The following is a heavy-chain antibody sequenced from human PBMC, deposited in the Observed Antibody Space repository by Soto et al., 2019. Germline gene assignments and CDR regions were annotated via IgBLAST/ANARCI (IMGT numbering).Heavy chain of an antibody. J-gene: IGHJ4*02. CDR2: ISSTTNYI. CDR3: ARESEDLTSNFDY. CDR1: GFIFTRYS. V-gene: IGHV3-21*06. Sequence: PGGSLRLSCAASGFIFTRYSMNWVRQAPGKGLEWVSSISSTTNYIYYGDSMKGRFTIYRDNAKNSLYLEMNSLRAEDTAVYYCARESEDLTSNFDYWGQGTLGTVSS.